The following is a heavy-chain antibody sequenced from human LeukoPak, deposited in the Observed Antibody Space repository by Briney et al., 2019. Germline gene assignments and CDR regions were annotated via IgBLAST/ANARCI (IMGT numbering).Heavy chain of an antibody. D-gene: IGHD3-22*01. J-gene: IGHJ3*02. CDR2: IYYSGST. Sequence: SETLSHTCTVSGGSISSGGYYWSWIRQHPGKGLEWIGYIYYSGSTYYNPSLKSRVTISVDTSKNQFSLKLSSVTAADTAVYYCARGPHYYDSSGPDAFDIWGQGTMVTVSS. V-gene: IGHV4-31*03. CDR1: GGSISSGGYY. CDR3: ARGPHYYDSSGPDAFDI.